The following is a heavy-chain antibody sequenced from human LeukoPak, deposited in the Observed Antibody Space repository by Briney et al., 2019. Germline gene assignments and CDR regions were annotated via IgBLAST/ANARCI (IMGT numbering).Heavy chain of an antibody. J-gene: IGHJ4*02. CDR2: INPNSGGT. Sequence: ASVKVSCKASGYTFTGYYMHWVRQAPGQGLEWMGRINPNSGGTNYAQKFQGRVTMTRDTSISTAYMELSRLRSDDTAVYYCARGLGYYYDSSGYPHWGQGTLVTVSS. V-gene: IGHV1-2*06. CDR1: GYTFTGYY. D-gene: IGHD3-22*01. CDR3: ARGLGYYYDSSGYPH.